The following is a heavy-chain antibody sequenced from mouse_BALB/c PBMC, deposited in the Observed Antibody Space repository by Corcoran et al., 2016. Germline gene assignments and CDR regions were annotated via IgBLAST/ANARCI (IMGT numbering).Heavy chain of an antibody. V-gene: IGHV9-1*02. CDR2: INTYIGEP. J-gene: IGHJ1*01. CDR3: ARGDWYFDV. CDR1: GYTFTNYG. Sequence: QIQLVQSGPELKRPGETVKISCKASGYTFTNYGMNWVKQAPGKGLKWMGWINTYIGEPTYADDFKGRFAFSLETSASTAYLQINNLKNEDMATYFCARGDWYFDVWGAGTTVTVSS.